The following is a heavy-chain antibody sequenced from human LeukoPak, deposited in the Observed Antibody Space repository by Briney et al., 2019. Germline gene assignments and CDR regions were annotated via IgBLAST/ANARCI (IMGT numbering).Heavy chain of an antibody. D-gene: IGHD2-2*01. V-gene: IGHV1-46*01. CDR2: INPSGGST. CDR1: GYTFTSYY. CDR3: ARGGYCSSTSCYQYFDY. J-gene: IGHJ4*02. Sequence: ASVKVSCKASGYTFTSYYMHWVRQAPGQGLEWMGIINPSGGSTSYAQKFQGRVTMTRDASTSTVYMELSSLRSEDTAVYYCARGGYCSSTSCYQYFDYWGQGTLVTVSS.